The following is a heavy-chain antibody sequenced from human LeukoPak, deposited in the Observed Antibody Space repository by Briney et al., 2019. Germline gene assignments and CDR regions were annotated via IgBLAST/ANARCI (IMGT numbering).Heavy chain of an antibody. Sequence: GGSLRLSCAASGFTVSSNYMSWVRQAPGKGLEWVSVIYSGGSTYYADSVKGRFTISRDNSKNTLYLQMNSLRAEDTAVYYCARVPVGSGWYYYYGMDVWGQGTTVTVSS. CDR1: GFTVSSNY. CDR2: IYSGGST. CDR3: ARVPVGSGWYYYYGMDV. D-gene: IGHD6-19*01. V-gene: IGHV3-53*01. J-gene: IGHJ6*02.